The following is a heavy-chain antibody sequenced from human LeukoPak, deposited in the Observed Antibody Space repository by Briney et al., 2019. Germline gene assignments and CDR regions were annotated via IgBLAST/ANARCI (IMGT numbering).Heavy chain of an antibody. V-gene: IGHV4-61*01. CDR2: IYYSGST. CDR3: ARVEWFGELSPFDI. CDR1: GGSVSSGTYY. J-gene: IGHJ3*02. D-gene: IGHD3-10*01. Sequence: PSETLSLTCTVSGGSVSSGTYYWSWIRQPPGEGLEWIMYIYYSGSTNYNPSLKSRVTISVYTSKNQFSLKLSSVTAADTAVYYCARVEWFGELSPFDIWGQGTMVTVSS.